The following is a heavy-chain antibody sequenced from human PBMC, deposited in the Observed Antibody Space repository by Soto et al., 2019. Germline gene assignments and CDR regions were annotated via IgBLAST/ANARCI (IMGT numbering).Heavy chain of an antibody. CDR2: IKRKIDGETT. D-gene: IGHD3-22*01. CDR1: GFTFSSYS. J-gene: IGHJ4*02. CDR3: TTYSSGYL. V-gene: IGHV3-15*07. Sequence: GGSLRLSCAASGFTFSSYSMNWVRQAPGKGLEWVGRIKRKIDGETTDYAAPVKGRFTISRDDSRNTLYLQMNSLKIDDTAVYYCTTYSSGYLWGQGTLVTVSS.